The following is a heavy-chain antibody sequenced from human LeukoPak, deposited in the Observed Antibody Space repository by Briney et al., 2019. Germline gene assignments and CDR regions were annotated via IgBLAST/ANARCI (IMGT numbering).Heavy chain of an antibody. V-gene: IGHV4-4*07. Sequence: SETLSLACTFSGGSISSYYWTWIRQPAGKGLEWIGRIHSSGSTKYNPSLKSRVTMSVDTSKNQFSLRLSSVTAADTAVYYCARDEYYYGSGSYVFDYWGQGTLVTVSS. J-gene: IGHJ4*02. D-gene: IGHD3-10*01. CDR3: ARDEYYYGSGSYVFDY. CDR2: IHSSGST. CDR1: GGSISSYY.